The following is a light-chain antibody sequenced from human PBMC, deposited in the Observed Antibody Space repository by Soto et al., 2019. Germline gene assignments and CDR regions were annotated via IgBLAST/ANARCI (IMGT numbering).Light chain of an antibody. CDR1: ESVSSSY. J-gene: IGKJ1*01. Sequence: EVVLTQSPATLSLSPGERATLSCRASESVSSSYLAGYQQKPGQAPRLLIYGASSRATGIPDRFSGSGSGTDFTLTISRLEPEDFAVYYCQQYGSPGTFGQGTKVDIK. V-gene: IGKV3-20*01. CDR2: GAS. CDR3: QQYGSPGT.